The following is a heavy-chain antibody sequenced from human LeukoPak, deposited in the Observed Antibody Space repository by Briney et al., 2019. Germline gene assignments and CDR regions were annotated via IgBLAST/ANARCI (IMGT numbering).Heavy chain of an antibody. D-gene: IGHD3-3*01. CDR1: GGSISSYY. J-gene: IGHJ3*01. Sequence: PSETLSLTCTVSGGSISSYYWTWIRQPPGRGLEWVGYISYGGSTNYNPSLKSRVTISVETSTNQFSLKLSSVTAADTAVYYCARGIFGMVLNAFDLWGRGTMVTVSS. CDR2: ISYGGST. CDR3: ARGIFGMVLNAFDL. V-gene: IGHV4-59*01.